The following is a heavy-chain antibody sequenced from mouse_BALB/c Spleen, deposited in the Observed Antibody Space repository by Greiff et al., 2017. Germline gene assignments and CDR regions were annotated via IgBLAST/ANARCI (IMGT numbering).Heavy chain of an antibody. CDR3: TRDRYYGNYGYFDV. CDR2: IDPETGGT. D-gene: IGHD2-1*01. Sequence: QVQLQQSGAELVRPGASVTLSCKASGYTFTDYEMHWVKQTPVHGLEWIGAIDPETGGTAYNQKFKGKATLTADKSTSTAYMELSSLTSEDSAVYYCTRDRYYGNYGYFDVWGAGTTVTVSS. CDR1: GYTFTDYE. V-gene: IGHV1-15*01. J-gene: IGHJ1*01.